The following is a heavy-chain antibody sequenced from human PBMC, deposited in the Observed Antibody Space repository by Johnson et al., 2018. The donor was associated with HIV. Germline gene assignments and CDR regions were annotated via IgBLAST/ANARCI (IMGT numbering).Heavy chain of an antibody. Sequence: QVQLVESGGGLVQPGGSLRLSCAASGFTVSSNYMSWVRQAPGKGLEWVAFIRYDGSNKYYADSVKGRFTISRDNAKNSLYLQMNSLRAEDTAVYYCAREQGGFHIWGQGTPVSISS. D-gene: IGHD2-15*01. J-gene: IGHJ3*02. CDR1: GFTVSSNY. CDR2: IRYDGSNK. CDR3: AREQGGFHI. V-gene: IGHV3-30*02.